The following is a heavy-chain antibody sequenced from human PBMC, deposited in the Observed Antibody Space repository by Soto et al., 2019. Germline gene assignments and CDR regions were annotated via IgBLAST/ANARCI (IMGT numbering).Heavy chain of an antibody. CDR1: GGSISSGGYY. CDR2: IYYSGST. J-gene: IGHJ6*02. V-gene: IGHV4-31*03. Sequence: SETLSLTCTVSGGSISSGGYYWSWIRQHPGKGLEWIGYIYYSGSTYYNPSLKSRVTISVDTSKNQFSLKLSSVTAAGTAVYYCARALWSGFDMDVWGQGTTVTVSS. CDR3: ARALWSGFDMDV. D-gene: IGHD3-3*01.